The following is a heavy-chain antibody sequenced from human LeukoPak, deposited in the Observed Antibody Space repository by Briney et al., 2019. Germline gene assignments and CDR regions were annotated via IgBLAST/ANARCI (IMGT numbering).Heavy chain of an antibody. CDR2: INQEGSEK. CDR3: SRFVTVPGNPQDY. CDR1: GFTFSSYW. Sequence: PGGSLRLSCAASGFTFSSYWMSWVRLAPGGGLEWVANINQEGSEKYYVDSVKGRFTISRDNAKNSLYLQMNSLRAEDTAVYYCSRFVTVPGNPQDYWGQGTLVTVSS. J-gene: IGHJ4*02. D-gene: IGHD2/OR15-2a*01. V-gene: IGHV3-7*01.